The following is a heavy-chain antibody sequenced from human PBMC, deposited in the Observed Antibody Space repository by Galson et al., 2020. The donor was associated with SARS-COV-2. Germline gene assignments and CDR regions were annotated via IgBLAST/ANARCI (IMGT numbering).Heavy chain of an antibody. J-gene: IGHJ5*02. Sequence: SETLSLTCTVSGGSISSSSYYWGWIRQPPGKGLEWIGSIYYSGSTYYNPSLKSRVTISVDTSKNQFSLKLSSVTAADTAVYYCARQAGWWLRFDNWFDPWGQGTLVTVSS. V-gene: IGHV4-39*01. D-gene: IGHD5-12*01. CDR2: IYYSGST. CDR3: ARQAGWWLRFDNWFDP. CDR1: GGSISSSSYY.